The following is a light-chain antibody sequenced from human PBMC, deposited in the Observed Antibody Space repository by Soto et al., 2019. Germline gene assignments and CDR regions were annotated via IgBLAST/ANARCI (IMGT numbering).Light chain of an antibody. CDR3: QQYESYWT. CDR1: QDISTN. CDR2: GAS. Sequence: EIGMTQSPATLSVSPGERATLSCRASQDISTNLAWYQQKPGQAPRLFIYGASTRATGIPARFSGSGSGTEFTLTINGLQPDDFATYYCQQYESYWTFGQGTKVDIK. V-gene: IGKV3-15*01. J-gene: IGKJ1*01.